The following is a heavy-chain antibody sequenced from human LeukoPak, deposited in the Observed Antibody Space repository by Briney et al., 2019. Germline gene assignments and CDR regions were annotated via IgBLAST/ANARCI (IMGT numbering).Heavy chain of an antibody. J-gene: IGHJ4*02. CDR3: ARGEVDSSGWYPFDY. D-gene: IGHD6-19*01. Sequence: PSETLSLTCTVSGYSISSGYYWGWIRQPPGKGLEWIGSIYHSGSTYYNPSLKSRVTISVDTSKNQFSLKLSSVTAADTAVYYCARGEVDSSGWYPFDYWGQGTLVTVSS. CDR1: GYSISSGYY. V-gene: IGHV4-38-2*02. CDR2: IYHSGST.